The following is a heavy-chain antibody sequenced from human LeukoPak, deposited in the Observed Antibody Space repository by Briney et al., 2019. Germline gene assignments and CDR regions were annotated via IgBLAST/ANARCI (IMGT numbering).Heavy chain of an antibody. J-gene: IGHJ6*01. V-gene: IGHV1-69*13. D-gene: IGHD6-6*01. CDR1: GYTFTSYG. CDR3: ARDRWSSSRFVKPYGMDV. Sequence: GASVKVSCKASGYTFTSYGISWVRQAPGQGLEWMGGIIPIFGTANYAQKFQGRVTITADESTSTAYMELSSLRSEDTAVYYCARDRWSSSRFVKPYGMDVWGQGTTVTVSS. CDR2: IIPIFGTA.